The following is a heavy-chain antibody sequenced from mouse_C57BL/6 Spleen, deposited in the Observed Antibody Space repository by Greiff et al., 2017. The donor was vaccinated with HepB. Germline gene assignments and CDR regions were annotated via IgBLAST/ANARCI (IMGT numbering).Heavy chain of an antibody. V-gene: IGHV1-9*01. CDR1: GYTFTGYW. CDR3: AKEGEQRRLPYFDY. CDR2: ILPGSGST. D-gene: IGHD1-2*01. J-gene: IGHJ2*01. Sequence: VKLMESGAELMKPGASVKLSCKATGYTFTGYWIEWVKQRPGHGLEWIGEILPGSGSTNYNEKFKGKATFTADTSSNTAYMQLSSLTTEDSAIYYCAKEGEQRRLPYFDYWGQGTTLTVSS.